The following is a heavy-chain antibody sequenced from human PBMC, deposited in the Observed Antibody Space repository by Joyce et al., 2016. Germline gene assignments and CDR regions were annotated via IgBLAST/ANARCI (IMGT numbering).Heavy chain of an antibody. J-gene: IGHJ6*02. D-gene: IGHD2-2*01. Sequence: QVQLVQSGAEVKKPGSSVRVSCKASGGTFSRIAFSWVRQAPGQGLEWMGGIIPLFGTAKNAQKFQGRVTISADESTGTAYMELSSLSSEDTAVYYCAVVVPAAMTFYYYGVDIWGQGTTVTVSS. CDR1: GGTFSRIA. CDR2: IIPLFGTA. CDR3: AVVVPAAMTFYYYGVDI. V-gene: IGHV1-69*01.